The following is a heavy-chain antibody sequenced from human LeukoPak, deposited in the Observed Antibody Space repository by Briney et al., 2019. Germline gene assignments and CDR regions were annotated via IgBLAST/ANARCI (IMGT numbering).Heavy chain of an antibody. D-gene: IGHD6-19*01. CDR1: GGSFSGYY. CDR2: INHSGST. V-gene: IGHV4-34*01. CDR3: ARMLGIAVAGT. J-gene: IGHJ5*02. Sequence: SETLSLTCAVYGGSFSGYYWSWIRQPPGKGLEWIGEINHSGSTNYNPSLKSRVTISVDTSKNQFSLKLSSVTAADTAVYYCARMLGIAVAGTWGQGTLVTVSS.